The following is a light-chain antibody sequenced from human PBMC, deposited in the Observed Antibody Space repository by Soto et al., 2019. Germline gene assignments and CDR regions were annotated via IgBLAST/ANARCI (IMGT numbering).Light chain of an antibody. V-gene: IGLV2-23*02. J-gene: IGLJ3*02. CDR3: CSYARSSTWL. Sequence: QSALTQPASVSGSPGQSITISCTGTSSDVGNYNLVSWYQQYPGKAPQLLIYEVGNRPSGVSDRFSGSKSGNTASLTISGLQAEDEADYYCCSYARSSTWLFGGGTQLTVL. CDR2: EVG. CDR1: SSDVGNYNL.